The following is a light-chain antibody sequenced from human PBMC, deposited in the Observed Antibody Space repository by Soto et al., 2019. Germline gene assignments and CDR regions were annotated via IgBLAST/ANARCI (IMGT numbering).Light chain of an antibody. CDR1: SSDVGSYNL. J-gene: IGLJ2*01. CDR3: CSHAGSTTYVV. Sequence: QSALTQPASVSGSPGQSITISCTGTSSDVGSYNLVSWYQQHPGKAPKLMIYEGSKRPSGVYNRFSGSKSGNTASLTISGLQAEEEADYYCCSHAGSTTYVVFGGGTKVTVL. V-gene: IGLV2-23*01. CDR2: EGS.